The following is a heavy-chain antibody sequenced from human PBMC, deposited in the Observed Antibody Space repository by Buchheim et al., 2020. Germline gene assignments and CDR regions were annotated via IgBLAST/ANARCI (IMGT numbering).Heavy chain of an antibody. CDR1: GGSISSSSYY. CDR2: IYYSGST. V-gene: IGHV4-39*01. J-gene: IGHJ5*02. Sequence: QLQLQESGPGLVKPSETLSLTCTVSGGSISSSSYYWGWIRQPPGKGLEWIGGIYYSGSTYYNPSLKIRVTISVDTSKNQFSLKLSSVTAADTAVYYCARLGWYVRWFDPWGQGTL. CDR3: ARLGWYVRWFDP. D-gene: IGHD6-19*01.